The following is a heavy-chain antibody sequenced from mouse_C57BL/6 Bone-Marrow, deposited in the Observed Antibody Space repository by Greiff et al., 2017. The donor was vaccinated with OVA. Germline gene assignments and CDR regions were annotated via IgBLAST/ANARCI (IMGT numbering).Heavy chain of an antibody. J-gene: IGHJ1*03. CDR3: AGRNYYGSSYPWYFDV. Sequence: EVQLVESGPGLVKPSQSLSLTCSVTGYSITSGYYWNWIRQFPGNKLEWMGYISYDGSNNYNPSLKNRISITRDTSKNQFFLKLNSVTTEDTATYYCAGRNYYGSSYPWYFDVWGTGTTVTVSS. CDR2: ISYDGSN. CDR1: GYSITSGYY. V-gene: IGHV3-6*01. D-gene: IGHD1-1*01.